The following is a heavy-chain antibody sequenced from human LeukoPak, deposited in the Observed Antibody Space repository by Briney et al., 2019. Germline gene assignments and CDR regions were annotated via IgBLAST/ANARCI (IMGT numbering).Heavy chain of an antibody. CDR3: AREVRYYYGSGVDY. J-gene: IGHJ4*02. Sequence: SETLSLTCTVSGGSISSGSYYWSWIRQPAGKGLEWIGRIYTSGSTNYNPSLKSRATISVDTSKNQFSLKLSSVTAADTAVYYCAREVRYYYGSGVDYWGQGTLVTVSS. V-gene: IGHV4-61*02. CDR1: GGSISSGSYY. D-gene: IGHD3-10*01. CDR2: IYTSGST.